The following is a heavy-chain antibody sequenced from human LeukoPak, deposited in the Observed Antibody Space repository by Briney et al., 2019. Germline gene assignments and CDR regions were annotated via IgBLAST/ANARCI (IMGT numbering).Heavy chain of an antibody. Sequence: ASVKVSCKASGYTLTSYYMHWVRQAPGQGLEWMGIINPSGGSTSYAQKFQGRVTMSRDTSTSTVYMELSSLRSEDTAVYYCARNIRDWFDPWGQGTLVTVSS. CDR3: ARNIRDWFDP. V-gene: IGHV1-46*01. J-gene: IGHJ5*02. CDR1: GYTLTSYY. CDR2: INPSGGST.